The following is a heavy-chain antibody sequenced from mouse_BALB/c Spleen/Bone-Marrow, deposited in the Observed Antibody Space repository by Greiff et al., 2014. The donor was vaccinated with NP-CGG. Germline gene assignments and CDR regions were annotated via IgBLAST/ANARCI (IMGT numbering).Heavy chain of an antibody. V-gene: IGHV1-26*01. CDR3: AREEGYDEGEYFDV. CDR1: GYSFTGYT. CDR2: INPYNGGT. D-gene: IGHD2-14*01. Sequence: SGPELVKPGASMKISCKASGYSFTGYTMNWVKQSHGKNLEWIGLINPYNGGTSYNQKFKGKATLTVDKLSSTAYMELLSLTSEDSAVYYCAREEGYDEGEYFDVWGAGTTVTVSS. J-gene: IGHJ1*01.